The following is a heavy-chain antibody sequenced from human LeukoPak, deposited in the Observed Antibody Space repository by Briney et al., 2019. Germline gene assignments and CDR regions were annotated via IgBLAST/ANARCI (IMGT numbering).Heavy chain of an antibody. CDR2: IWYDGSNK. V-gene: IGHV3-33*01. J-gene: IGHJ4*02. D-gene: IGHD1-14*01. CDR1: GFTFSSYG. CDR3: AREWPEVAGNIYYFDN. Sequence: GGSLRLSCAASGFTFSSYGMHWVRQAPGKGLEWVAVIWYDGSNKYYADSVKGRFTISRDNSKNTLYLQMNSLRAEDTAVYYCAREWPEVAGNIYYFDNWGQGTLVTVSS.